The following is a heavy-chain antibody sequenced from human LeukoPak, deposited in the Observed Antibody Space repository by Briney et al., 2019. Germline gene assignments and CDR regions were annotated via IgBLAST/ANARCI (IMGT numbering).Heavy chain of an antibody. CDR3: ARGHYYGMDV. J-gene: IGHJ6*02. Sequence: GGSLRLSCAASGFPFSGFWMHWVRQAPGKGLVWVSRINSDGSGTSHADSVKGRFTTSRDNAKNTLYLQMNSLRAEDTAVYYCARGHYYGMDVWGQGTTATVSS. V-gene: IGHV3-74*01. CDR2: INSDGSGT. CDR1: GFPFSGFW.